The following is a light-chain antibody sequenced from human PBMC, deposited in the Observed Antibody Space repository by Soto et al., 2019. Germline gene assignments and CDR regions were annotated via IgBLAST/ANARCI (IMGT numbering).Light chain of an antibody. Sequence: GISQSPATLSVFSGERATLSCRASQSGNRKFTWYQQKLGQAPRXLXDGXSTRATGSPDRFSGSGSGTEFIRTISSLQSEYFAVYYCQEYKTGPCTFGQGTKVDI. CDR3: QEYKTGPCT. V-gene: IGKV3-15*01. J-gene: IGKJ1*01. CDR1: QSGNRK. CDR2: GXS.